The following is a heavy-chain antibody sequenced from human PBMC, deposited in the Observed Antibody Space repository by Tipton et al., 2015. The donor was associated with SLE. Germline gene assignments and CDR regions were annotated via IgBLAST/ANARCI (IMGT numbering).Heavy chain of an antibody. Sequence: TLSLTCTVSGGSISSGDYYWGWIRQHPVKGLEWIGYMLYSGSEYYNPSLKSRVTMSVDTSNNQFSLRLTSVTAADTAMYYCATSLNYYDSSGPEGWGQGTMVTVSS. CDR3: ATSLNYYDSSGPEG. D-gene: IGHD3-22*01. J-gene: IGHJ3*01. V-gene: IGHV4-31*03. CDR2: MLYSGSE. CDR1: GGSISSGDYY.